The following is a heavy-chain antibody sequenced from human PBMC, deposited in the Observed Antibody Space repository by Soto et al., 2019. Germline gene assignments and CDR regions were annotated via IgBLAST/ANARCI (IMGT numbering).Heavy chain of an antibody. CDR1: GFTFSSYA. V-gene: IGHV3-23*01. CDR3: AKVPLDSSGYYYFDY. CDR2: ISGSGGST. D-gene: IGHD3-22*01. Sequence: HPGGSLRLSCAASGFTFSSYAMSWVRQAPGKGLEWVSAISGSGGSTYYADSVKGRFTISRDNSKNTLYLQMNSLRAEDTAVYYCAKVPLDSSGYYYFDYWGQGTLVTVSS. J-gene: IGHJ4*02.